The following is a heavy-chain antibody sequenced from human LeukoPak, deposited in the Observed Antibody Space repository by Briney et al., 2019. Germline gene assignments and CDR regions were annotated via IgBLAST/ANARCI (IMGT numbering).Heavy chain of an antibody. CDR1: GGSISSNSYY. Sequence: SETLSLTCTVSGGSISSNSYYWGWIRQPPGKGLEWIGSIYYSGSTYYNPSLKSRVTISVDTSKNQFSLKLSSVTAADTAVYYCARTRYYYNSRSYGAPYYFDYWGQGTLVTVSS. V-gene: IGHV4-39*01. D-gene: IGHD3-10*01. CDR3: ARTRYYYNSRSYGAPYYFDY. J-gene: IGHJ4*02. CDR2: IYYSGST.